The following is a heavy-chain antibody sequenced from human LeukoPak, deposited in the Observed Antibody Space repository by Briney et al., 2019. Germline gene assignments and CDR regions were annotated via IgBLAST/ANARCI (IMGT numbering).Heavy chain of an antibody. CDR2: ISSSSSYI. V-gene: IGHV3-21*01. CDR3: ARLYSTIYYYYYYMDV. D-gene: IGHD4-11*01. J-gene: IGHJ6*03. Sequence: PGGSLRLSCAASGFTFSSYSMNWVRQAPGKGLEWFSSISSSSSYIYYADSVKVRFNISRDNTKKLLFLQMNSLRAEDTAVYYCARLYSTIYYYYYYMDVWGKGTTVTVSS. CDR1: GFTFSSYS.